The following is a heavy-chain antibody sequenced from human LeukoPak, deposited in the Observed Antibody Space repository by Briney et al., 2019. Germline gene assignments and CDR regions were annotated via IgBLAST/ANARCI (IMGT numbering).Heavy chain of an antibody. CDR2: MYYTGTT. CDR3: ARSVSAYAGRGWFDP. Sequence: SETLSLTCSVSGGSIRSLGYSWGWIRQPPGKGLEWIASMYYTGTTYYNPSLKSRVTMSVDASKNQFSLNLTSVTAADTAVFYCARSVSAYAGRGWFDPWGQGTLVTVSS. V-gene: IGHV4-39*07. J-gene: IGHJ5*02. CDR1: GGSIRSLGYS. D-gene: IGHD5-12*01.